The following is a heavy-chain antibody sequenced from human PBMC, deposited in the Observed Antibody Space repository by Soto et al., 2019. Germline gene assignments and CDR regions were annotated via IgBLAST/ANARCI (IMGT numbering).Heavy chain of an antibody. CDR2: ISAYNGNT. J-gene: IGHJ4*02. V-gene: IGHV1-18*01. D-gene: IGHD3-10*01. Sequence: QVQLVQSGAEVKKPGASVKVSCKASGYTFTSYGISWVRQAPGQGLEWMGWISAYNGNTNYAQKLQGRVTMTTDTSTSTAYMELRSLRSDDTVVYHCARDGITMVRGVIGVPNYWGQGTLVTVSS. CDR3: ARDGITMVRGVIGVPNY. CDR1: GYTFTSYG.